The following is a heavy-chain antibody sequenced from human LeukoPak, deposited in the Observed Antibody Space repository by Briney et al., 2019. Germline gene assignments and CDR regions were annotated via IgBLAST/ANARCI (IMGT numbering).Heavy chain of an antibody. CDR3: ARQSDYETDY. J-gene: IGHJ4*02. D-gene: IGHD5-12*01. Sequence: SETLSLTCTVSGGSISSYYWSWIRQPPGKGLEWIGYIYYSGSTNYNPTLKSRVTISVDTSKNRFSLKLTSVTAADTAVYYCARQSDYETDYWGQGTLVTVSS. V-gene: IGHV4-59*01. CDR2: IYYSGST. CDR1: GGSISSYY.